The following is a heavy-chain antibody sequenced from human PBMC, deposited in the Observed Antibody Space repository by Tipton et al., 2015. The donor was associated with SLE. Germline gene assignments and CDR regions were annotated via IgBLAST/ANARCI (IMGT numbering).Heavy chain of an antibody. CDR2: IYHSGST. J-gene: IGHJ4*02. Sequence: TLSLTCAVSGGSVSTGGYSWNWIRQPPGKGLEWIGFIYHSGSTYYNPSLKSRVTISLDRSRNQFSLKLSSVTASDTAVYYCARSQVDTAMVTFFDYWGQGALVTVSS. D-gene: IGHD5-18*01. CDR1: GGSVSTGGYS. V-gene: IGHV4-30-2*01. CDR3: ARSQVDTAMVTFFDY.